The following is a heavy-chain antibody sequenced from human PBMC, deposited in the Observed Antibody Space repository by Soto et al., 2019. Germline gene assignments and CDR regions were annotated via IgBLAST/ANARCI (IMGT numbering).Heavy chain of an antibody. D-gene: IGHD5-12*01. CDR1: GGSISSGDYY. Sequence: SETLSLTCTVSGGSISSGDYYWSWIRQPPGKGLEWIGYIYYDGNSQHNPSLKSRVTMSIDTSKNQFSLNLSSVTAADTAVYYCARDRRWLPRGPNNWLDLWGQGTQVTVSS. CDR3: ARDRRWLPRGPNNWLDL. CDR2: IYYDGNS. J-gene: IGHJ5*02. V-gene: IGHV4-30-4*01.